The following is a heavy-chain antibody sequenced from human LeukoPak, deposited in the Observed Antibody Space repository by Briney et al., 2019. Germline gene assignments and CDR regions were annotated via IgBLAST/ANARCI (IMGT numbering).Heavy chain of an antibody. CDR3: ARRHDGEFDY. CDR1: GGSVSSDSYY. CDR2: LYYSGST. V-gene: IGHV4-39*01. Sequence: SETLSLTCTVSGGSVSSDSYYWSWIRLPPGKGLEWIGNLYYSGSTYYNPSLKSRVTISVDRSKNQFSLKLNSVTAADTAVYYCARRHDGEFDYWGQGTLVTVSS. D-gene: IGHD3-10*01. J-gene: IGHJ4*02.